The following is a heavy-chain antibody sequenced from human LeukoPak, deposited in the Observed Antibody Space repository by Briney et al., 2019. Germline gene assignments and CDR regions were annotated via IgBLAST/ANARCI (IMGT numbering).Heavy chain of an antibody. CDR2: ISWNSGSI. J-gene: IGHJ4*02. CDR3: AKASYGILYYFDY. CDR1: VFTFDDYA. Sequence: GRSLRLSCAASVFTFDDYAMHWVRQAPGKGLEWVSGISWNSGSIGYADSVKGRFTISRDHAKNSLYLQMNSLRAEDTALYYCAKASYGILYYFDYWGQGTLVTVSS. V-gene: IGHV3-9*01. D-gene: IGHD5-18*01.